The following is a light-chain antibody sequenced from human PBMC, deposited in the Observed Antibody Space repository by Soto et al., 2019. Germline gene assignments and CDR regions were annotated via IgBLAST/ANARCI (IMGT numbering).Light chain of an antibody. CDR3: SSYTGSNKL. CDR1: SSDVGSYNF. V-gene: IGLV2-8*01. Sequence: QSVLIQPPSASGSLGQSVTIPCTGSSSDVGSYNFVSWYQHHPGKAPRLIIYEVSQRPSGVPDRFFGSKSGITASLTVSGLQAEDEADYYCSSYTGSNKLFGGGTKVTVL. CDR2: EVS. J-gene: IGLJ2*01.